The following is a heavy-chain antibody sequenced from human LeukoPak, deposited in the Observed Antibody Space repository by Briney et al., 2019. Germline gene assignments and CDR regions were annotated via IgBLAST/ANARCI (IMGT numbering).Heavy chain of an antibody. CDR1: GYTSTSYG. Sequence: GASVKVSCKASGYTSTSYGISWVRQAPGQGLEWMGWISAYNGNTNYAQKLQGRVTMTTDTSTSTAYMELRSLRSDDTAVYYCAGVRGYSYGPTLWYFDYWGQGTLVTVSS. D-gene: IGHD5-18*01. V-gene: IGHV1-18*01. CDR3: AGVRGYSYGPTLWYFDY. J-gene: IGHJ4*02. CDR2: ISAYNGNT.